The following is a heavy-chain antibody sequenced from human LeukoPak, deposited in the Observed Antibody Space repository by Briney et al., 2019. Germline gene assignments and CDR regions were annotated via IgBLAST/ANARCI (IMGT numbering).Heavy chain of an antibody. CDR1: GGSISSYY. Sequence: PSETLSLTCTVSGGSISSYYWSWIRQPPGKGLECIGYMYYSGSTNYNPSLKSRVTISVDTSKNQFSLKLSSVTAADTAVYYCARPHGPYYDSSAYATSTDYWGQGTLVTVSS. J-gene: IGHJ4*02. V-gene: IGHV4-59*08. CDR3: ARPHGPYYDSSAYATSTDY. D-gene: IGHD3-22*01. CDR2: MYYSGST.